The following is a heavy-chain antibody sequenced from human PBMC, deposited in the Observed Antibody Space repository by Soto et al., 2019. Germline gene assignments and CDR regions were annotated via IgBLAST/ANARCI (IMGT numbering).Heavy chain of an antibody. CDR2: ISSSGSTI. Sequence: GGSLRLSCAASGFTFSDYYMSWIRQAPGKGLEWVSYISSSGSTIYYADSVKGRFTISRDNAKNSLYLQMNSLRAEDTAVYYCARVLLWFGEFSMDVWGKGTTVTVSS. CDR1: GFTFSDYY. CDR3: ARVLLWFGEFSMDV. D-gene: IGHD3-10*01. V-gene: IGHV3-11*01. J-gene: IGHJ6*03.